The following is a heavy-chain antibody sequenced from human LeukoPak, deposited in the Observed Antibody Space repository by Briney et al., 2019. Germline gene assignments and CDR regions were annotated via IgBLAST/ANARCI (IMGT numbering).Heavy chain of an antibody. D-gene: IGHD3-22*01. CDR1: GFNFDTYT. V-gene: IGHV3-23*01. Sequence: GGSLRFSCAASGFNFDTYTMSWVRQAPGKGLHWVSLISASGGMSYYTDSVKGRFTISRDSFRNTLHLKMNDLRAEDTAVYYCVKDTGMYSYDSSGFDSWGQGTLVTVSS. CDR3: VKDTGMYSYDSSGFDS. J-gene: IGHJ4*02. CDR2: ISASGGMS.